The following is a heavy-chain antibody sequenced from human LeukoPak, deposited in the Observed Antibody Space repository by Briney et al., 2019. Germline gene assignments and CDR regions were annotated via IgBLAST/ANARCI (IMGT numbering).Heavy chain of an antibody. Sequence: SETLSLTCTVSGYFSTSYYWGWIRQPLGKGLEWIASIRHDGHTYYNVSVRSQVTISIDMSRNQFSLTLNSLTAADTAVYYCARQMATKGEWAFDVWGQGTMVTVSS. CDR1: GYFSTSYY. CDR3: ARQMATKGEWAFDV. J-gene: IGHJ3*01. D-gene: IGHD5-12*01. V-gene: IGHV4-38-2*02. CDR2: IRHDGHT.